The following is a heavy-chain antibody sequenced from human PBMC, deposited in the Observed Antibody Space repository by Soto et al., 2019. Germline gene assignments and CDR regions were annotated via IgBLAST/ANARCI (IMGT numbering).Heavy chain of an antibody. J-gene: IGHJ2*01. CDR3: ARDLRVTQGGGVTAL. D-gene: IGHD3-16*01. Sequence: EVQLVESGGGLVQPGGSLRLSCAASGFTFSNYWMNWVRQAPGKGLEWVANIKQDGSEKYYVDSVKGRFTISRDNAENYLYLQMNSLRAEDTAVYYGARDLRVTQGGGVTALWGRGTLVTVSS. CDR1: GFTFSNYW. CDR2: IKQDGSEK. V-gene: IGHV3-7*04.